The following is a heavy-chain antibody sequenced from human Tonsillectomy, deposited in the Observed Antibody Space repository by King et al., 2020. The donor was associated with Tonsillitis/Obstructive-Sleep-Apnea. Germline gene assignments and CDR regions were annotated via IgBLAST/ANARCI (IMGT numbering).Heavy chain of an antibody. CDR1: GFTFSSFT. CDR3: VRDLDWAFDI. J-gene: IGHJ3*02. Sequence: QLVQSGGGLVQPGGSLRLSCAASGFTFSSFTMNWVRQAPGKGLEWISYIGSTTYYADSVKCRFTISRDDAKDSLYLQLNSLRDEDTAVYYCVRDLDWAFDIWGRGTMVTVSS. D-gene: IGHD2-21*01. V-gene: IGHV3-48*02. CDR2: IGSTT.